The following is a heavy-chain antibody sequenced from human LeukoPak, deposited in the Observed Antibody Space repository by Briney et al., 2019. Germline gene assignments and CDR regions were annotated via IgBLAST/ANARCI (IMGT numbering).Heavy chain of an antibody. CDR2: LSPSIGST. J-gene: IGHJ6*03. V-gene: IGHV1-46*01. CDR1: GYTFTNYY. Sequence: GASVKISCKASGYTFTNYYMHWVRQAPGQGLEWMGVLSPSIGSTSYAQRFQGRVTMTRDTSSSTVYMELSSLRSEDTAVYYCAREGIPFYYYYMDVWGKGTTVTVSS. CDR3: AREGIPFYYYYMDV. D-gene: IGHD2-2*01.